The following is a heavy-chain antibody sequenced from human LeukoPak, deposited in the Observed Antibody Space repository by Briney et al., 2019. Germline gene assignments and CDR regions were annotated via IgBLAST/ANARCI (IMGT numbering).Heavy chain of an antibody. D-gene: IGHD6-6*01. V-gene: IGHV4-59*01. CDR3: ARYSSSSGYFDY. Sequence: SETLSLTCTVSGGSISSYYWSWIRQPPGKGLEWIGYIYYSGSTNYNPSLKSRVTISVDTSKNQFSLKLSTVTAADTAVYYCARYSSSSGYFDYWGQGTLVTVSS. J-gene: IGHJ4*02. CDR2: IYYSGST. CDR1: GGSISSYY.